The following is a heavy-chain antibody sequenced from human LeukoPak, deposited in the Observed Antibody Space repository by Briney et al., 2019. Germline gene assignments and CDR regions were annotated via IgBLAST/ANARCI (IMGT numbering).Heavy chain of an antibody. D-gene: IGHD5-18*01. CDR3: ARVDGYSYGYAFDY. Sequence: GGSLRLSCAASGFTFSSYWMSWVRQAPGKGLEWVANIKQDGSEKYYVESVKGRFTISRDNAKNSLYLQMNSLRAEDTAVYYCARVDGYSYGYAFDYWGQGTLVTVSS. CDR1: GFTFSSYW. V-gene: IGHV3-7*02. CDR2: IKQDGSEK. J-gene: IGHJ4*02.